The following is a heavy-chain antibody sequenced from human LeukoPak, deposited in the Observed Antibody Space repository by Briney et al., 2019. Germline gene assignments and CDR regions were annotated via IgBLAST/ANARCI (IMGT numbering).Heavy chain of an antibody. CDR1: GGTFSSYA. CDR3: AKDRRTTVTTGY. J-gene: IGHJ4*02. D-gene: IGHD4-11*01. CDR2: IIPIFGTA. Sequence: SAKVSCKASGGTFSSYAISWVRQAPGQGLEWMGGIIPIFGTANYAQKFQGRVTITTDESTSTAYMELSSLRSEDTAVYYCAKDRRTTVTTGYWGQGTLVTVSS. V-gene: IGHV1-69*05.